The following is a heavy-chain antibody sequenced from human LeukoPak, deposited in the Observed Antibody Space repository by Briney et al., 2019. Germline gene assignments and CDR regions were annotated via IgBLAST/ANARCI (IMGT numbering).Heavy chain of an antibody. D-gene: IGHD6-19*01. CDR2: IYYSGST. Sequence: SETLSLTCTVSGGSISSGGYYWSWIRQHPGKGLEWIGYIYYSGSTYYNPSLKSRVTISVDTSKNQFSLKLSSVTAADTAVYYCASLTSSGWYYFDYWGQGTLVTVSS. V-gene: IGHV4-31*03. J-gene: IGHJ4*02. CDR3: ASLTSSGWYYFDY. CDR1: GGSISSGGYY.